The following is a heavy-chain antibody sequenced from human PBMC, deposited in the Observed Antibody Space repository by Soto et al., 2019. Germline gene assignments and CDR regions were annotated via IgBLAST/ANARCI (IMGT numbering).Heavy chain of an antibody. CDR3: ARLPPSTVYGMDV. J-gene: IGHJ6*02. Sequence: SETLSLTCTVSGGSISSYYWSWIRQPPGKGLEWIGYIYYSGSTNYNPSLKSRVTISVDTSKNQFSLKLSSVTAADTAVYYCARLPPSTVYGMDVWGQGTTVTVS. CDR1: GGSISSYY. V-gene: IGHV4-59*01. CDR2: IYYSGST.